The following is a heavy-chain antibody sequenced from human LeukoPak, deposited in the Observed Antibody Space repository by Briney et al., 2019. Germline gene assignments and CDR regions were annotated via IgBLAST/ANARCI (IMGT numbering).Heavy chain of an antibody. J-gene: IGHJ4*02. Sequence: SETLSLTCAVYGGSFSGYYWSWIRQPPGKWLEWIGEINHSGSTNYNPSLKSRVTISVDTSKNQFSLKLSSVTAADTAVYYCARGLPASPGIAAASPRSYYFDYWGQGTLVTVSS. CDR3: ARGLPASPGIAAASPRSYYFDY. V-gene: IGHV4-34*01. D-gene: IGHD6-13*01. CDR1: GGSFSGYY. CDR2: INHSGST.